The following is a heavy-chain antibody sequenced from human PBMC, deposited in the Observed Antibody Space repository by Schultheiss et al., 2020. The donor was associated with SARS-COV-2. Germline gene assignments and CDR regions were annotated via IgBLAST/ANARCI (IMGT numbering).Heavy chain of an antibody. CDR3: ARASCGGDCYHSYYYYGMDV. V-gene: IGHV4-59*12. J-gene: IGHJ6*02. Sequence: SQTLSLTCTVSGGSISSYYWSWIRQPPGKGLEWIGYIYYSGSTNYNPSLKSRVTISVDTSKNQFSLKLSSVTAADTAVYYCARASCGGDCYHSYYYYGMDVWGQGTTVTVSS. CDR1: GGSISSYY. CDR2: IYYSGST. D-gene: IGHD2-21*02.